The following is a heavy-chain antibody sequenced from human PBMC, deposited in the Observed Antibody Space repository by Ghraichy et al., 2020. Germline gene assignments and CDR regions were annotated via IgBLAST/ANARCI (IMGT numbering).Heavy chain of an antibody. CDR3: ARAFGLIVGTTLSQRFDP. Sequence: ASVKVSCKASGYTFTSYGITWVRQAPGQGLEWMGWISAYNGNTNYAQRLQGRVTMTTDTSTSTAYMELRSLRSDDTAMYYCARAFGLIVGTTLSQRFDPWGQGTLVTVSS. J-gene: IGHJ5*02. CDR1: GYTFTSYG. CDR2: ISAYNGNT. D-gene: IGHD1-26*01. V-gene: IGHV1-18*01.